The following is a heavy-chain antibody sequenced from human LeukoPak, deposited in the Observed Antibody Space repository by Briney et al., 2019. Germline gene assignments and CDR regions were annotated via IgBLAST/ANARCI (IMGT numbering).Heavy chain of an antibody. J-gene: IGHJ4*02. CDR3: ARDRSSGSSWYRADY. D-gene: IGHD6-13*01. CDR2: IYYSGST. CDR1: GGSISSSSYY. Sequence: SETLSLTCTVSGGSISSSSYYWGWIRQPPGKGLEWIGSIYYSGSTYYNPSLKSRVTISVDTSKNHFSLNVSSVTAADTAMYYCARDRSSGSSWYRADYWGQGTLVTVSS. V-gene: IGHV4-39*02.